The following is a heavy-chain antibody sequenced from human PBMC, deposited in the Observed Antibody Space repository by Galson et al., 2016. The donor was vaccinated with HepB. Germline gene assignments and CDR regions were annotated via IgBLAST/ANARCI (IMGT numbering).Heavy chain of an antibody. V-gene: IGHV4-31*03. D-gene: IGHD5-18*01. J-gene: IGHJ4*02. CDR1: GDSISSSGYY. Sequence: TLSLTCTVSGDSISSSGYYWSWIRQHPGKGLEWIGYIYYSRTYYNPSLKSRVTVSVDTSKNQFSLKLTSVTAADTAVYYCARETSYGELYFDYWGQGTLVTVSS. CDR2: IYYSRT. CDR3: ARETSYGELYFDY.